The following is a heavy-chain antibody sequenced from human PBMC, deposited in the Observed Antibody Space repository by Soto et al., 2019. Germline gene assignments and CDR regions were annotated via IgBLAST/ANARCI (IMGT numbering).Heavy chain of an antibody. CDR2: LNPNNNNT. J-gene: IGHJ4*02. CDR3: ARGPHPYFNAY. CDR1: GYTFTSYD. V-gene: IGHV1-8*01. D-gene: IGHD2-8*01. Sequence: QVQLVQSGAEVKKPGASVKVSCKASGYTFTSYDINWVRQATGQGLEWMGWLNPNNNNTGYAQKFQGRVTMTRNTSISTAYLELSSLGSEDTAVYYCARGPHPYFNAYWGQGTLVTVSS.